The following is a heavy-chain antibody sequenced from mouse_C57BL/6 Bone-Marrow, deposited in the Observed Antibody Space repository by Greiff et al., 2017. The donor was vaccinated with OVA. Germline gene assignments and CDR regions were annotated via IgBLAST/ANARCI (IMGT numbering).Heavy chain of an antibody. CDR1: GFSLTSYG. D-gene: IGHD2-4*01. CDR2: IWSGGST. Sequence: VKLVESGPGLVQPSQSLSITCTVSGFSLTSYGVHWVRQSPGKGLEWLGVIWSGGSTDYNAAFISRLSISKDNSKSQVFFKMNSLQADDTAIYYCARRDDYVFAYWGQGTLVTVSA. J-gene: IGHJ3*01. CDR3: ARRDDYVFAY. V-gene: IGHV2-2*01.